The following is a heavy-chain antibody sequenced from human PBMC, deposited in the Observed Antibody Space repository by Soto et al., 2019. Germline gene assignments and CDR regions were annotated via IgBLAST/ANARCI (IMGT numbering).Heavy chain of an antibody. CDR3: ARAVRGSYYVY. CDR2: IYYSGST. CDR1: GGSISSGDYY. J-gene: IGHJ4*02. V-gene: IGHV4-30-4*01. D-gene: IGHD1-26*01. Sequence: QVQLQESGPGLVKPSQTLSLTCTVSGGSISSGDYYWSWIRQPPGKGLEWIGYIYYSGSTYYNPLLKSQVTISVDTSKNPFSLKLSSVTAADTAVYYCARAVRGSYYVYWGQGTLVTVSS.